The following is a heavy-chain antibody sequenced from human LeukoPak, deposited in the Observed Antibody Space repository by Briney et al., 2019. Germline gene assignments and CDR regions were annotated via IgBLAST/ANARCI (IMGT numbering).Heavy chain of an antibody. V-gene: IGHV3-7*01. J-gene: IGHJ3*02. CDR3: AREAI. CDR2: IKQGGSEK. Sequence: GGSLILSCASSGFTFSGYWMAWVRPAPGKGLEWVANIKQGGSEKNYVASVKGLFTSSRDNAKSSLYLQMNSLRDEETAVYYCAREAIWGQGTMVTVSS. CDR1: GFTFSGYW.